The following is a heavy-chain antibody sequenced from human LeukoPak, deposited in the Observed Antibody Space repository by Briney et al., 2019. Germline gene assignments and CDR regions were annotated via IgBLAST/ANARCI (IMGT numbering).Heavy chain of an antibody. V-gene: IGHV4-61*02. Sequence: SETLSLTCTVSGGSISSDSCCWSWIRQAAGKGLEWIGRIDTSGGTNYNPSLKSRVTISIDTSKNQVSLKVSSVTAADTAVYYCARDKTRWYFDLWGRGTLVTVSS. CDR1: GGSISSDSCC. CDR2: IDTSGGT. J-gene: IGHJ2*01. CDR3: ARDKTRWYFDL.